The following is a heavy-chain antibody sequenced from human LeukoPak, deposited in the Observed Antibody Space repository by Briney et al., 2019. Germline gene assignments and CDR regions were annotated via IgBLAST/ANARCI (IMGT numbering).Heavy chain of an antibody. J-gene: IGHJ6*02. CDR3: ARGEYYYDSSGFIPAMDV. V-gene: IGHV1-2*02. CDR1: GYTFTGYY. CDR2: INPNSGGT. Sequence: ASVKVSCKASGYTFTGYYMHWVRQAPGQGLEWMGWINPNSGGTNYAQKFQGRVTMTRDTSISTAYMELSRLRSDDTAVYYCARGEYYYDSSGFIPAMDVWGQGTTVTVSS. D-gene: IGHD3-22*01.